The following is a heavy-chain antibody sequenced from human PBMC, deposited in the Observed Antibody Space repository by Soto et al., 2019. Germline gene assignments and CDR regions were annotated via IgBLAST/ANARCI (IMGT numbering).Heavy chain of an antibody. V-gene: IGHV1-69*05. D-gene: IGHD2-15*01. J-gene: IGHJ5*02. CDR2: IIPTFGTS. CDR1: GGTFSSSS. Sequence: SVKVSCKASGGTFSSSSITWVRQAPGKGLEWMGGIIPTFGTSNYAPRFQDRVIITRDTSASTAYMDLSSLRSEDTAVYYCARGIATGQLDPWGQGTLVTVSS. CDR3: ARGIATGQLDP.